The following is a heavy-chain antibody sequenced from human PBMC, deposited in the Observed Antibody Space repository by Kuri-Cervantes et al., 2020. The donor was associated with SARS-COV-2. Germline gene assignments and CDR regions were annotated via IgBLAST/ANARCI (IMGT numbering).Heavy chain of an antibody. J-gene: IGHJ4*02. Sequence: GESLKISCAASGFNFSRTDMHWVRQAPGKGLEWVAVISHDGKNKKCIASGKGRFTISRGNSQNTLYLHTKSLRSEDTAMYYCAKDRVGVQDFWGQGTLVTVSS. CDR3: AKDRVGVQDF. CDR1: GFNFSRTD. V-gene: IGHV3-30*18. CDR2: ISHDGKNK. D-gene: IGHD2-21*01.